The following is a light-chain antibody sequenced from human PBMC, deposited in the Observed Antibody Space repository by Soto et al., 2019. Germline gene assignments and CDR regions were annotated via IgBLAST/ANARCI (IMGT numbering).Light chain of an antibody. CDR2: DVT. J-gene: IGLJ1*01. V-gene: IGLV2-14*03. Sequence: QSALTQPASVSGSPGQSITISCTGTSSDVGAYNSVSWYQQYPDKAPKLIIYDVTYRPSGVSNRFSGSKSDNTASLTNSGLHTEDEADYYCSSYTSSSTYLFGTGTKLTVL. CDR1: SSDVGAYNS. CDR3: SSYTSSSTYL.